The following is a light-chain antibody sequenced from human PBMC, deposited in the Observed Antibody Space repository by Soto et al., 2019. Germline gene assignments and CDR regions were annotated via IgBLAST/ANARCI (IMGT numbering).Light chain of an antibody. V-gene: IGKV1-5*01. CDR3: QQYNSYSPT. CDR1: QSISSW. J-gene: IGKJ1*01. Sequence: DFRMTLSPSTLYASVGDRVTITCRASQSISSWLAWYQQKPGKAPKLLIYDASSLESGVPSRFSGSGSGTEFTLTISSLQPDDFATYYCQQYNSYSPTFGQGTKVDIK. CDR2: DAS.